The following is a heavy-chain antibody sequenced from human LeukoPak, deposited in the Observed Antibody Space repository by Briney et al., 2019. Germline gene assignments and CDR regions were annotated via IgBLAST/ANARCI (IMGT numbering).Heavy chain of an antibody. D-gene: IGHD3-9*01. CDR2: IVVGSGNT. CDR1: GFTFTSSA. J-gene: IGHJ3*02. CDR3: AADLRRYFDWLFAFDI. Sequence: SVKVSCKASGFTFTSSAMQWVRQTRGQRLEWIGWIVVGSGNTNYAQKFQERVTITRDMSTSTAYMELSSLRSEDTAVYYCAADLRRYFDWLFAFDIWGQGTMVTVSS. V-gene: IGHV1-58*02.